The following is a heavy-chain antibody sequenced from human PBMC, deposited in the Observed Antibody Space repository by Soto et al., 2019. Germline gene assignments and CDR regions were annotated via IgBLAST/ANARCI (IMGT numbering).Heavy chain of an antibody. D-gene: IGHD2-15*01. Sequence: EVHLVESGGGLVKPGGSLRLSCAVSGFTFSSCTMNWVRQAPGKGLEWVSSISPSSGHIYYADSVKGRFTISRDNAKNSLFLQMNSRRGGDTAVYYCSGCSGGACHKNYGMDVWGQGTRVTVSS. J-gene: IGHJ6*02. CDR1: GFTFSSCT. V-gene: IGHV3-21*06. CDR3: SGCSGGACHKNYGMDV. CDR2: ISPSSGHI.